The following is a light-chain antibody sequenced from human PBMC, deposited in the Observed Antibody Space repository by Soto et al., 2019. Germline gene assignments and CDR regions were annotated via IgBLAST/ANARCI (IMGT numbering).Light chain of an antibody. Sequence: QAVVTQSPSASGSLGASVKLTCTLSSDYTTYAIAWHQQQSEKGPRFLMKINYDGTHSKGDGFFDRFSGSSSGAERHLTSSRLQYEDEADYYCQSLGTGIQVFGGGTKLTVL. CDR1: SDYTTYA. V-gene: IGLV4-69*01. CDR3: QSLGTGIQV. J-gene: IGLJ3*02. CDR2: INYDGTH.